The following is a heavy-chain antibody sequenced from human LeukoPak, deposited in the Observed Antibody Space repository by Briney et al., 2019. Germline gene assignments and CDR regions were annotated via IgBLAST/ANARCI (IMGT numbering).Heavy chain of an antibody. CDR1: GGSFSGNY. CDR3: ARGLGYCSATFCPNWFDP. V-gene: IGHV4-34*01. D-gene: IGHD2-15*01. CDR2: INHSGRT. J-gene: IGHJ5*02. Sequence: SETLSLTCAVYGGSFSGNYWSWIRQPSGKGLEWIGEINHSGRTNYSWSLKSRVTISVDTSKNQFSLKLSSVTAADTAVYYCARGLGYCSATFCPNWFDPWGQGTLVTVSP.